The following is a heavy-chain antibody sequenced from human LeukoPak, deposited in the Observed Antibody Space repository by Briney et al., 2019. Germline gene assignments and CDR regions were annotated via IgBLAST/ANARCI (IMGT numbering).Heavy chain of an antibody. D-gene: IGHD2-2*02. J-gene: IGHJ4*02. V-gene: IGHV3-30*02. CDR1: GFTFRSHG. Sequence: GGSLRLSCAASGFTFRSHGMHWVRQAPGKGLEWVAFIRYDGSNKYYADSVKGRFTISRDKSKNTLYLQMSSLRAEDTAVYYCVRDIVVPAAIPDYWGQGTLVTVSS. CDR2: IRYDGSNK. CDR3: VRDIVVPAAIPDY.